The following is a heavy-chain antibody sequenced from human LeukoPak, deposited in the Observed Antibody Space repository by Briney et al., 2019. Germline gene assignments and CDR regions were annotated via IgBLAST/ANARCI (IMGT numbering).Heavy chain of an antibody. CDR2: IYNDGTT. D-gene: IGHD1-26*01. Sequence: SETLSLTCTVSGDSISSYYWNWIRQTPGKGLEWIGCIYNDGTTNYNPSLRSRVSISVDTSKNTFSLKVFSVAAADTAVYYCARAPTPRGSSRYWGQGILVTVSS. CDR3: ARAPTPRGSSRY. CDR1: GDSISSYY. J-gene: IGHJ4*02. V-gene: IGHV4-59*01.